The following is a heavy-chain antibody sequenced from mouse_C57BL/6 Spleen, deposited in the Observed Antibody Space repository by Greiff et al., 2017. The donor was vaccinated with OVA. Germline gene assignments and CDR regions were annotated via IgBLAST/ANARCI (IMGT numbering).Heavy chain of an antibody. CDR2: IGPGSGST. CDR1: GYTFTDYY. V-gene: IGHV1-77*01. D-gene: IGHD1-1*01. J-gene: IGHJ4*01. Sequence: VQLQQSGAELVKPGASVKISCKASGYTFTDYYINWVKQRPGQGLEWIGKIGPGSGSTYYNEKFKGQATLTADKSASTADMQRSSLISEDSAVYFCASTITAVVGGDYAMDYWGQGTSVTVSS. CDR3: ASTITAVVGGDYAMDY.